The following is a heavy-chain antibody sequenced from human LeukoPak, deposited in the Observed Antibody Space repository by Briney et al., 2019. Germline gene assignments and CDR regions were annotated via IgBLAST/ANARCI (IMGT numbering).Heavy chain of an antibody. CDR1: EFTFSSYG. CDR2: ISYDGSNK. V-gene: IGHV3-30*18. J-gene: IGHJ4*02. Sequence: GRSLRLSCAASEFTFSSYGMHWVRQAPGKGLEWVAVISYDGSNKYYADSVKGRFTISRDNSKNTLYLQMNSLRAEDTAVYYCAKGDSGYYTFFDYWGQGTLVTVSS. D-gene: IGHD3-22*01. CDR3: AKGDSGYYTFFDY.